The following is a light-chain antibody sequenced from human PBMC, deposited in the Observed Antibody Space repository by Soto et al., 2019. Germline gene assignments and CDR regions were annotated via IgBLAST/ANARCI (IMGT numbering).Light chain of an antibody. CDR1: QSVSSSY. CDR2: GAS. Sequence: EIVLTQSPGTLSLSPGERATLSCRASQSVSSSYLAWYQQKPGQAPRLLIYGASRRASGIPDRFSGSGSETDFTLTISRLEPEDFAVYYCQQYGSSPPWTFGQGTKVEIK. J-gene: IGKJ1*01. V-gene: IGKV3-20*01. CDR3: QQYGSSPPWT.